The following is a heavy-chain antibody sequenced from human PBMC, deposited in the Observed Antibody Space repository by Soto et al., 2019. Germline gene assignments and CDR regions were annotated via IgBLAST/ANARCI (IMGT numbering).Heavy chain of an antibody. CDR2: ISYDGSNK. CDR3: ARDVATIPYYYYGMDV. J-gene: IGHJ6*02. Sequence: GGSLRLSCAASGFTFSSYAMHWVRQAPGKGLEWVAVISYDGSNKYYADSVKGRFTISRDNSKNTLYLQMNSLRAEDTAVYYCARDVATIPYYYYGMDVWGQGTTVTVSS. V-gene: IGHV3-30-3*01. D-gene: IGHD5-12*01. CDR1: GFTFSSYA.